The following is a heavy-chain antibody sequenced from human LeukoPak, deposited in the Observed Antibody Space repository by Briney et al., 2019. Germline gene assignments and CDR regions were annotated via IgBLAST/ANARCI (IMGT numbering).Heavy chain of an antibody. V-gene: IGHV4-39*01. CDR2: IYYSGST. CDR3: ARLDSRGRNFDY. CDR1: GGSISSSSYY. D-gene: IGHD3-22*01. J-gene: IGHJ4*02. Sequence: SETLSLTCTVSGGSISSSSYYWGWIRQPPGKGLEWIGSIYYSGSTYYNPSLKSRVTISVDTSKNQFSLKLSSVTAADTAVYYCARLDSRGRNFDYWGQGTLVTVSS.